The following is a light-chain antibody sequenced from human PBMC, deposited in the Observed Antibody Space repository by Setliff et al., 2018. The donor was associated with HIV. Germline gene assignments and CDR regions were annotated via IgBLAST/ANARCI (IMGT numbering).Light chain of an antibody. Sequence: SYELTQPPSVSVAPGKTASITCGGNNIGSKSVYWYQQKPGQAPVLVISYNSDRPSGTPERFSGSNSGNTATLTISRVEAGDEADYYCQVWDSSSDHPGYVFGTGTKVTVL. V-gene: IGLV3-21*04. CDR3: QVWDSSSDHPGYV. J-gene: IGLJ1*01. CDR1: NIGSKS. CDR2: YNS.